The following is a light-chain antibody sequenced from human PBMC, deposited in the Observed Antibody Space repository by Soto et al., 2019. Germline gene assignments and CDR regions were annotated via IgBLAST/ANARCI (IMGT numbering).Light chain of an antibody. CDR3: QQYASGTTWT. V-gene: IGKV3-20*01. CDR1: QSVSSSY. CDR2: GAS. J-gene: IGKJ1*01. Sequence: TQAPGRLPVYTPERATLSYRAIQSVSSSYLAWYQQKPGQAPRLLIYGASSRATGIPDRFSGSGSGTDFTLTISRLEPEDFAVYYCQQYASGTTWTFGQGTKVDIK.